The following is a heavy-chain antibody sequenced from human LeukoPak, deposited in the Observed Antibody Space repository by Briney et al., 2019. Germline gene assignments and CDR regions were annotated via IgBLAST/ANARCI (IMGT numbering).Heavy chain of an antibody. J-gene: IGHJ4*02. Sequence: GALRLSCAASGITFSDHYMSWIRQAPGKGLEWLSYISSGGDSIYYADSVKGRFTISRDNAKNSVSLQMNSLRAEDTAVYYCAKARISSWYFSGACDYWGQGTLVTVSS. CDR2: ISSGGDSI. D-gene: IGHD6-13*01. V-gene: IGHV3-11*04. CDR3: AKARISSWYFSGACDY. CDR1: GITFSDHY.